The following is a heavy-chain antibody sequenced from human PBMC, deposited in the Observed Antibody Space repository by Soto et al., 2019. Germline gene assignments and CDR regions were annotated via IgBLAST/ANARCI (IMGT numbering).Heavy chain of an antibody. Sequence: QVQLQESGPGLVKPSQTLSLTCTVSGGSISSGGYYWSWIRQHPGKVLEWIGYISYSGSTYYNPSLESRVTMSVDTSKNQFSLKLSSVTAADTAVYYCARDALSRDSIWGQGTLVTVSS. V-gene: IGHV4-31*03. D-gene: IGHD3-22*01. CDR2: ISYSGST. CDR1: GGSISSGGYY. J-gene: IGHJ4*02. CDR3: ARDALSRDSI.